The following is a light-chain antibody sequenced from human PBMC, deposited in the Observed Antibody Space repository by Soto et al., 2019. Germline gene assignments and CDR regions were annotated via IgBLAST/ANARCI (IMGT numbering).Light chain of an antibody. Sequence: QSVLTQPPSVSGAPGQRVTISCTGSSSNIGTGDDVHWYFHLPGTAPKLLIYGSINRPSGVPDRFSGAKSGTSASLAITGRREEDEADEYCQSYDNSLNKWGFGGGTQLTVL. CDR3: QSYDNSLNKWG. CDR2: GSI. CDR1: SSNIGTGDD. V-gene: IGLV1-40*01. J-gene: IGLJ3*02.